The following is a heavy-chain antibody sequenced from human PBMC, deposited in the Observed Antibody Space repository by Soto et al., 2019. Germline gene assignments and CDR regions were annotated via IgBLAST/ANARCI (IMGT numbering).Heavy chain of an antibody. CDR1: GYTFTRYG. CDR2: INTYNGNT. J-gene: IGHJ6*02. Sequence: QVQLVQSGAEVKNPGASVKVSCKASGYTFTRYGIGWARQAPGQGLEWMRWINTYNGNTNYAQNVQGRVTLTTDTSTSTAYMELRSLRSNDTAIYYCAMVDVYVTASPQDVWGQGTTVIVSS. D-gene: IGHD3-16*01. CDR3: AMVDVYVTASPQDV. V-gene: IGHV1-18*01.